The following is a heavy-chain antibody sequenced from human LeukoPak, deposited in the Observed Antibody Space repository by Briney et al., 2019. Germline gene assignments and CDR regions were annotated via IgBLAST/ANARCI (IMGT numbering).Heavy chain of an antibody. CDR3: AKGTYYYGSGSQYGY. D-gene: IGHD3-10*01. Sequence: NTGGSLRLSCAASGFTFSDYYMSWIRQAPGKGLEWVSYISSSSSYTNYADSVKGRFTISRDNAKNSLYLQMNSLRAEDTAVYYCAKGTYYYGSGSQYGYWGQGTLVTVSS. CDR2: ISSSSSYT. J-gene: IGHJ4*02. V-gene: IGHV3-11*05. CDR1: GFTFSDYY.